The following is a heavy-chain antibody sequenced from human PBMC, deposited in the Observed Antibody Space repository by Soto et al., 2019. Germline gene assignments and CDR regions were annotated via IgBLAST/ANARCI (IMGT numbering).Heavy chain of an antibody. CDR1: GGSFSGYY. CDR2: INESGIS. CDR3: ARPICTSINCSFCLRYDFDV. D-gene: IGHD2-2*01. Sequence: QVQLQQWGTGLLKPSETPSLTCGVEGGSFSGYYWSWIRPSPGKGLEWIGEINESGISNYNAYLKSRVSTSVVRSKNQVSLKLTSVTAADTAVYYCARPICTSINCSFCLRYDFDVWGQGTKVIVSS. J-gene: IGHJ3*01. V-gene: IGHV4-34*01.